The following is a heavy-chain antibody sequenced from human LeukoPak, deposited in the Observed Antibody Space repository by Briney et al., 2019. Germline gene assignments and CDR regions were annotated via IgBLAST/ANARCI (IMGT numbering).Heavy chain of an antibody. D-gene: IGHD1-14*01. Sequence: GGSLRLSCAASGYSFSSFWIYWVRQVPGKGLVYVSRVNNEGTGRTYADSVKGRFTISRDNAKNTVYLQMNSLRDEDTAVYYCARGGPNHAFDIWGQGIMVTVSA. V-gene: IGHV3-74*01. J-gene: IGHJ3*02. CDR1: GYSFSSFW. CDR2: VNNEGTGR. CDR3: ARGGPNHAFDI.